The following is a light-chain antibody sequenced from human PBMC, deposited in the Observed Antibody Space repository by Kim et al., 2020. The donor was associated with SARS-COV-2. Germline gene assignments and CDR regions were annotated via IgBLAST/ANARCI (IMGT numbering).Light chain of an antibody. V-gene: IGLV2-14*03. CDR1: SSDVGGYNY. CDR2: DVS. Sequence: SPGQSIPISCTGTSSDVGGYNYVSWYQQHPGKAPKLMIYDVSNRPSGVSNRFSGSKSGNTASLTISGLQAEDEADYYCSSYTSSRVFGTGTKVTVL. J-gene: IGLJ1*01. CDR3: SSYTSSRV.